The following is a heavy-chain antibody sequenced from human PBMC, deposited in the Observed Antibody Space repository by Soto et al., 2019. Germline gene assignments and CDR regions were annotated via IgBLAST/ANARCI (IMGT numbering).Heavy chain of an antibody. CDR2: IYSGGST. CDR1: GFTVSSNY. Sequence: PGGSLRLSCAASGFTVSSNYMSWVRQAPGKGLEWVSVIYSGGSTCYADSVKGRFTISRDNSKNTLYLQMNSLRAEDTAVYYCARVTSSWAHFDYWGQGTLVTVSS. CDR3: ARVTSSWAHFDY. V-gene: IGHV3-66*01. D-gene: IGHD6-13*01. J-gene: IGHJ4*02.